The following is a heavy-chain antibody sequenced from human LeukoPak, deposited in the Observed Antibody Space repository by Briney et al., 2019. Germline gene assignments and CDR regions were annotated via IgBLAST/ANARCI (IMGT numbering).Heavy chain of an antibody. CDR3: AGSLGVPAAIEFPFDY. Sequence: ASVRSSSTTSCYTFTSYGISWVCQAPGQGLEWGGWISAYNGNTNYAQKLQGRVTMTTDTSTSTAYMELRSLRSDDTAVYYCAGSLGVPAAIEFPFDYWGQGTLVTVSS. J-gene: IGHJ4*02. V-gene: IGHV1-18*01. CDR2: ISAYNGNT. CDR1: CYTFTSYG. D-gene: IGHD2-2*02.